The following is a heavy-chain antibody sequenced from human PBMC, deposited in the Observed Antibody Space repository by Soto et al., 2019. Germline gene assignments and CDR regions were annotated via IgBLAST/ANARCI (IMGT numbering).Heavy chain of an antibody. Sequence: PSESLSVTCAVYGGSFSGYYWSWIRQPPGKGLEWIGEINHIGSTNYNPSLKSRVTISVDTSKNQFSLKLSSVTAADTAVYFCARTGYSSGWYKAAFDIWGQGTMVTVSS. CDR1: GGSFSGYY. D-gene: IGHD6-19*01. J-gene: IGHJ3*02. CDR2: INHIGST. V-gene: IGHV4-34*01. CDR3: ARTGYSSGWYKAAFDI.